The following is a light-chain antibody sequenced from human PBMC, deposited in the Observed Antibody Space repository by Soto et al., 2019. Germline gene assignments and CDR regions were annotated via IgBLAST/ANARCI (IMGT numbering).Light chain of an antibody. J-gene: IGLJ1*01. Sequence: QSVLTQPPSAAGSPGQSVAIACTGTSSDVGGYNYVSWYQQHPGKAPKLIIYEVNKRPSGVPDRFSGSKSGKTASLTVSGPQAEDEADYYCSSYAGSSNVFGTGTKVTVL. V-gene: IGLV2-8*01. CDR3: SSYAGSSNV. CDR2: EVN. CDR1: SSDVGGYNY.